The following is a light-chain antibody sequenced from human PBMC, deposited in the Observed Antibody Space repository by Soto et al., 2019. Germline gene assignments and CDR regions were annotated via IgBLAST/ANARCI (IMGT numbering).Light chain of an antibody. Sequence: EIVMTQSPATLSVSPGGRATPCCRASQRVSSNLSWYQQKPGQAPRLLIFEASTRATGVPARCCGSGSWTHFTLTINSLEPEDFAVYYCRQCTNWPLTFGGGTKVDIK. V-gene: IGKV3D-15*01. CDR1: QRVSSN. CDR3: RQCTNWPLT. CDR2: EAS. J-gene: IGKJ4*01.